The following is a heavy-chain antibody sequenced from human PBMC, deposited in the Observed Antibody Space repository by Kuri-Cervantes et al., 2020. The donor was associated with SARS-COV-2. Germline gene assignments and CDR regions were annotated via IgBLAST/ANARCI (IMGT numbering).Heavy chain of an antibody. V-gene: IGHV4-59*11. CDR2: IYYSGST. CDR3: ARSMVGTRTLLDAFDI. Sequence: GSLRPPCKLSGGSISSHYWSWIRQPPGKGLEWIGYIYYSGSTNYNPSLKSRVTISVDTSKNQFSLKLSSVPAADTAVYYCARSMVGTRTLLDAFDIWGQGTMVTV. CDR1: GGSISSHY. D-gene: IGHD2-21*02. J-gene: IGHJ3*02.